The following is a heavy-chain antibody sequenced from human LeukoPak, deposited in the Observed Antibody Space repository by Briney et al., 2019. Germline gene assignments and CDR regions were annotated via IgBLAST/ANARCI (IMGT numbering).Heavy chain of an antibody. CDR2: IYYSGSA. CDR1: GASISSYY. Sequence: SETLSLTCTVSGASISSYYWSWIRQPPGRRLEWIGYIYYSGSANYNPSLKGRVTISVDTSKNQFSLKLSSVTAADTAVYYCARDGPLLDYGGSQGDAFDIWGQGTMVTVSS. CDR3: ARDGPLLDYGGSQGDAFDI. V-gene: IGHV4-59*01. D-gene: IGHD4-23*01. J-gene: IGHJ3*02.